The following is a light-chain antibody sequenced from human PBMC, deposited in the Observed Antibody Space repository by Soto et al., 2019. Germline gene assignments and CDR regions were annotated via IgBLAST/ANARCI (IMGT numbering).Light chain of an antibody. CDR1: QSLSNVF. CDR3: HQYATSPYT. Sequence: DIVLTQSPGTLSLSPGEGATLSCRASQSLSNVFLAWYQQKPGQAPRLLIYGASRRATGIPDRFSGSGSGTDFTLTISRLEPEDLAVYFCHQYATSPYTFGQGTKVDIK. CDR2: GAS. V-gene: IGKV3-20*01. J-gene: IGKJ2*01.